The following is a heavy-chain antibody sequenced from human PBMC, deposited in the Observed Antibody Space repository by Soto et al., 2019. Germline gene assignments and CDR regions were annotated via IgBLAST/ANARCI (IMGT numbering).Heavy chain of an antibody. D-gene: IGHD6-19*01. V-gene: IGHV3-30*04. J-gene: IGHJ5*02. CDR3: AREWAVAGIAMFDP. CDR2: ISYDGTNK. Sequence: QVQLVESGGGVVQPGRSLRLSCAASGFSFSSYSIHWVRQTPGKGLEWVAVISYDGTNKYYADSVKGRFTISRDTSKNTLYLQMSSRRAEDTAVYYCAREWAVAGIAMFDPWGQGTRVTVSS. CDR1: GFSFSSYS.